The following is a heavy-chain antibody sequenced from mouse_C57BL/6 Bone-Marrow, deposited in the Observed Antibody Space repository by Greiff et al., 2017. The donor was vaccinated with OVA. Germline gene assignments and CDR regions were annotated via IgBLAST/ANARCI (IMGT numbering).Heavy chain of an antibody. CDR2: ISSGGDYI. CDR1: GFTFSSYA. CDR3: TRDGWLLDY. D-gene: IGHD2-3*01. V-gene: IGHV5-9-1*02. J-gene: IGHJ2*01. Sequence: EVNVVESGEGLVKPGGSLKLSCAASGFTFSSYAMSWVRQTPEKRLEWVAYISSGGDYIYYADTVKGRFTISRDNARNTLYLQMSSLKSEDTAMYYCTRDGWLLDYWGQGTTLTVSS.